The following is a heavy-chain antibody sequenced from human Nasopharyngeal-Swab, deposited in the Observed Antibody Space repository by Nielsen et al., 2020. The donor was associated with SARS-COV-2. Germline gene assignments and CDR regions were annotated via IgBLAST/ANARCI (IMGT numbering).Heavy chain of an antibody. CDR3: ARAGEDYDFWSGYPLYYDY. Sequence: SETLSLTCTVSGGSISSYYWSWIRQPPGKGLEWIGYIYYSGSTNYNPPLKSPVTISVDTYKNQFSLKLSSVTAADTAVYYCARAGEDYDFWSGYPLYYDYWGQGTLVTVSS. J-gene: IGHJ4*02. D-gene: IGHD3-3*01. V-gene: IGHV4-59*01. CDR1: GGSISSYY. CDR2: IYYSGST.